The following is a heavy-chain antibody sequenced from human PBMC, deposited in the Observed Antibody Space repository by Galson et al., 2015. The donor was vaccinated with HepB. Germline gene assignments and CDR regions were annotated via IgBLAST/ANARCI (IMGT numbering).Heavy chain of an antibody. J-gene: IGHJ4*02. Sequence: CAISGDSVSSNGAAWNWIRQSPSRGLEWLGRTYYRSKWSNEYAESVRSRIAINPDTSKNQFSLQLNSVTPEDTAVYYCVRGNYNFDDWGQGTLVTVSS. D-gene: IGHD5-24*01. CDR3: VRGNYNFDD. V-gene: IGHV6-1*01. CDR1: GDSVSSNGAA. CDR2: TYYRSKWSN.